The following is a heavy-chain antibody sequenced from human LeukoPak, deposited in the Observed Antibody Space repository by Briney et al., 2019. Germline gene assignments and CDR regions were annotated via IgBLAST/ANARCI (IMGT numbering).Heavy chain of an antibody. CDR2: IGGSGAST. D-gene: IGHD1-26*01. J-gene: IGHJ4*02. CDR3: AKDVGKWESLHFFDY. Sequence: QPGGSLRLSCLTSGFTLSTNAMSWVRQAPGKGLEWISGIGGSGASTYYADSVKGRSTISRDDSRNTLYLQMNSLRGDDTAVYYCAKDVGKWESLHFFDYWGQGTLVTVSS. V-gene: IGHV3-23*01. CDR1: GFTLSTNA.